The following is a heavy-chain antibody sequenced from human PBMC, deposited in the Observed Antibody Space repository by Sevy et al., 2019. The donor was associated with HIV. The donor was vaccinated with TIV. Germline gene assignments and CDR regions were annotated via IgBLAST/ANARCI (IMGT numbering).Heavy chain of an antibody. V-gene: IGHV1-2*06. CDR1: GYIFTDYN. D-gene: IGHD1-1*01. CDR2: INPGNGDT. J-gene: IGHJ3*02. CDR3: VRESTTAPRTLLSFDI. Sequence: ASVKVSCKSTGYIFTDYNIHWVRQAPGQGLEWMGLINPGNGDTIYVQTFRGRVSVTSDTSRSTAYMELSGLTSDDTAMYYCVRESTTAPRTLLSFDIWGQGTMVTVSS.